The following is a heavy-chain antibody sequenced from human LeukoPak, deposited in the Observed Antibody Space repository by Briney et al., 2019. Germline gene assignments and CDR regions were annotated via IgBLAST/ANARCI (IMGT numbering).Heavy chain of an antibody. V-gene: IGHV3-30*18. CDR1: GFTHRNYG. CDR2: ISYDGSNK. D-gene: IGHD2-2*01. CDR3: AKDRGRSYCSSTRCYTYGMDV. Sequence: GGSLRLSCAASGFTHRNYGMHWVRQAPGKGLEWVALISYDGSNKYYADSVKGRFTISRDNSKNTLYLQMNSLRTEDTAVYYCAKDRGRSYCSSTRCYTYGMDVWGQGTTVTVAS. J-gene: IGHJ6*02.